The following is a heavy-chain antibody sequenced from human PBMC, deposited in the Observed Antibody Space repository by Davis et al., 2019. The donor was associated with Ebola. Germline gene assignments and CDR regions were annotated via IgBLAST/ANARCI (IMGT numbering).Heavy chain of an antibody. Sequence: MPSETLSLTCTVSGGSISSYYWSWIRQPPGKGLEWIGYIYYSGSTNYNPSLKSRVTISVDTSKNQFSLKLSSVTAADTAVYYCARDLPAVAGTSYWGQGTLVTVSS. V-gene: IGHV4-59*12. CDR3: ARDLPAVAGTSY. D-gene: IGHD6-19*01. CDR2: IYYSGST. CDR1: GGSISSYY. J-gene: IGHJ4*02.